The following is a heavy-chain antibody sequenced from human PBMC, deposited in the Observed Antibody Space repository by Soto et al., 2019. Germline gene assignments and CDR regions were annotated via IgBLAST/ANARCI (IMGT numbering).Heavy chain of an antibody. J-gene: IGHJ5*02. D-gene: IGHD3-9*01. Sequence: PSDTLSLTCTFSVVSISSYYWSWIRHPPGKGLEWIGYIYYSGSTNYNPSLKSRVTISVDTYKNQFSLKLSSVTAADTAVYYCARSSLRYFDWLQLFEPWGQGTLVIVSS. V-gene: IGHV4-59*07. CDR1: VVSISSYY. CDR2: IYYSGST. CDR3: ARSSLRYFDWLQLFEP.